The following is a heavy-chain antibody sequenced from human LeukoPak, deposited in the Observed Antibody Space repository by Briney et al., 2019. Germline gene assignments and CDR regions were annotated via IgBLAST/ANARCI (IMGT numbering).Heavy chain of an antibody. Sequence: GGSLRLSCVASGXTFSGQWLNWVRQAPGQGLEWVANIKHDGREKYYVDSVKGRFTISRDDGQYSLSLHMNSVRAEDTAIYYCGYTNNFYHWGQGALVVVSA. V-gene: IGHV3-7*01. CDR3: GYTNNFYH. CDR1: GXTFSGQW. CDR2: IKHDGREK. D-gene: IGHD3-16*02. J-gene: IGHJ4*02.